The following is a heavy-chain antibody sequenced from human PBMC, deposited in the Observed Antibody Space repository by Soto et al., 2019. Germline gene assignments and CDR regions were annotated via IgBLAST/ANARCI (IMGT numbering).Heavy chain of an antibody. CDR3: ARGRPIVGSTFVEGEV. Sequence: ASVRVSCKASGYTFTSYDINWVRRATGQGLEWMGWMNPNSGNKGYAQKFQGRVTMTRNTSISTAYMELSSLRSEDTAVYYCARGRPIVGSTFVEGEVWGKGNTVSVSS. J-gene: IGHJ6*04. V-gene: IGHV1-8*01. D-gene: IGHD1-26*01. CDR1: GYTFTSYD. CDR2: MNPNSGNK.